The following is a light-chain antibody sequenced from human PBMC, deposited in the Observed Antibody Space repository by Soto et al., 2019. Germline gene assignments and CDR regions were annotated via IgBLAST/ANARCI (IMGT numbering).Light chain of an antibody. CDR1: QSVSSNY. CDR3: QQYGSSPIT. CDR2: GAS. V-gene: IGKV3-20*01. J-gene: IGKJ5*01. Sequence: EIVLTQSPGTLSLSPGERATLSCRASQSVSSNYLAWYQQKPGQAPRPLIYGASGRATGIPDRFSGSGSGTDFSLTISRLEPEDFAVYYCQQYGSSPITSGQGTRL.